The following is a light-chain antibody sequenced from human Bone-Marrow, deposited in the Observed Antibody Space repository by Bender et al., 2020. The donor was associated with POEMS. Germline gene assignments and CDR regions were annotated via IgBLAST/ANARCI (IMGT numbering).Light chain of an antibody. J-gene: IGLJ1*01. CDR1: DSNIGTSTS. V-gene: IGLV2-8*01. CDR3: GSSADNSNFI. Sequence: QSALTQPPSASGSPGQSVTISCSGSDSNIGTSTSVSWYQHHPGSAPKLIMFDVNARPSGVTDRFSGSKSAHTASLTVSNPQPDDEADYYCGSSADNSNFIFGPGTRVTVL. CDR2: DVN.